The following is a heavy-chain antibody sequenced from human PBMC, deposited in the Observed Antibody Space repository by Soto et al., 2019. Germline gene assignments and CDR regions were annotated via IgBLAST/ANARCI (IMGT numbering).Heavy chain of an antibody. V-gene: IGHV3-30*18. D-gene: IGHD6-13*01. Sequence: GGSLRLSFAASGFTFSSYGMHWVRQAPGKGLEWVAVISYDGSNKYYADSVKGRFTISRDNSKNTLYLQMNSLRAEDTAVYYCAKASVAAADPPNFDYWGQGTLVTVSS. CDR2: ISYDGSNK. CDR3: AKASVAAADPPNFDY. CDR1: GFTFSSYG. J-gene: IGHJ4*02.